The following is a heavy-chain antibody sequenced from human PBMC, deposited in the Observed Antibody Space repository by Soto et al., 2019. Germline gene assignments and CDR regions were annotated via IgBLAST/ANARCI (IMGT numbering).Heavy chain of an antibody. V-gene: IGHV1-69*02. CDR1: GGTVSSYT. CDR3: ATPRNVGVSGDYALDY. D-gene: IGHD4-17*01. J-gene: IGHJ4*02. Sequence: QVQLVQSGAEVKKPGSSVKVSCKASGGTVSSYTFSWVRQAPGQGLEWMGRFIPILDLASYAQKFQGRVTITADKSTSTAYMELNSLRSEDTAVYYCATPRNVGVSGDYALDYWGQGTLVAGSS. CDR2: FIPILDLA.